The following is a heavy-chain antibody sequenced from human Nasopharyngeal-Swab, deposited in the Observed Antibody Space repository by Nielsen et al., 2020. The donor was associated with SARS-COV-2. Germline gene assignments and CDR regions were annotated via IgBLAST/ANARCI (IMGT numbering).Heavy chain of an antibody. D-gene: IGHD1-26*01. Sequence: ASVKVSCKASGYNFTTYDFNWVRQATGQGLEWMGWMNPNSGNTGYAQKFQGRVTMTRNTSIRTAYMELSSLRSEDTAVYYCARGGVGAVGVALDYWGQGTQVTVSS. CDR3: ARGGVGAVGVALDY. V-gene: IGHV1-8*01. J-gene: IGHJ4*02. CDR1: GYNFTTYD. CDR2: MNPNSGNT.